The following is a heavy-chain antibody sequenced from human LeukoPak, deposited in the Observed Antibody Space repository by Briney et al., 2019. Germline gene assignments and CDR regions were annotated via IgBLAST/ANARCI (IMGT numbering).Heavy chain of an antibody. V-gene: IGHV3-74*03. J-gene: IGHJ4*02. CDR1: GFTFEDYA. D-gene: IGHD1-26*01. CDR2: IARDGVTT. CDR3: GRDMGALDY. Sequence: GGSLRLSCAASGFTFEDYAMHWVRPVPGKGLEWVSRIARDGVTTQYAESVRGRFTISRDNAKNTVYLQMNSLGAGDTAVYYCGRDMGALDYWGQGTLVTVSS.